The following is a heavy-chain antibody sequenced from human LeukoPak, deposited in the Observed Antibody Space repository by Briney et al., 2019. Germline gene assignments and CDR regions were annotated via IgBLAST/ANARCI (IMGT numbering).Heavy chain of an antibody. V-gene: IGHV3-53*01. CDR2: MYSGGST. J-gene: IGHJ4*02. CDR1: GLTFNNYA. D-gene: IGHD1-26*01. CDR3: ARCKGTPFSGSYDY. Sequence: GGSLRLSCAVSGLTFNNYAMSWVRQAPGKGLEWVSVMYSGGSTYYADSVKGRFNISRDTSKNTLYLQMNNLRVEDTAVYYCARCKGTPFSGSYDYWGRGTLVTVSS.